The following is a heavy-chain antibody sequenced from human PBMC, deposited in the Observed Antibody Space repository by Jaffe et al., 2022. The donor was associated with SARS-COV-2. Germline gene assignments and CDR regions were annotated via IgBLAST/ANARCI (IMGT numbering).Heavy chain of an antibody. CDR1: GFTFDDYA. Sequence: EVQLVESGGGLVQPGRSLRLSCAASGFTFDDYAMHWVRQAPGKGLEWVSGISWNSGSIGYADSVKGRFTISRDNAKNSLYLQMNSLRAEDTALYYCAKDIYYDSSGYDYWGQGTLVTVSS. J-gene: IGHJ4*02. V-gene: IGHV3-9*01. D-gene: IGHD3-22*01. CDR2: ISWNSGSI. CDR3: AKDIYYDSSGYDY.